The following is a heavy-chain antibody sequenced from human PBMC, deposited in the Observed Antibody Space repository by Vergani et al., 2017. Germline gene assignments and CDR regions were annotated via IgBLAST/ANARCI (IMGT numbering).Heavy chain of an antibody. CDR3: ARGGLTSGFDY. V-gene: IGHV3-21*01. J-gene: IGHJ4*02. D-gene: IGHD3-3*01. Sequence: DVHLVESGGGLVKPGGSLRLSCAASGFTFSPYSMNWVRQAPGKGLEWVSSISSRSSYIYYADSVKGRFTISRDSAKNSLYLQMNSLRAEDTAVYYCARGGLTSGFDYWGQGTLVTVSS. CDR1: GFTFSPYS. CDR2: ISSRSSYI.